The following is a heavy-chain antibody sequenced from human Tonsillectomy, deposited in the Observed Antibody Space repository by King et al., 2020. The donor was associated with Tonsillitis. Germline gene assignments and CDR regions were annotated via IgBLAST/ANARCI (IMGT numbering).Heavy chain of an antibody. D-gene: IGHD1-26*01. CDR3: ASYVSGSFDY. Sequence: VQLQESGPGVVKPSETLSLTCTVSGGSISTSDQYWAWIRQPPGKGLEWIGYMYNTGTTFYNPSLKSRITISGGTSENRFSLKLSSVTAAETAVYFCASYVSGSFDYWGQGALVTVSS. J-gene: IGHJ4*02. CDR1: GGSISTSDQY. CDR2: MYNTGTT. V-gene: IGHV4-39*01.